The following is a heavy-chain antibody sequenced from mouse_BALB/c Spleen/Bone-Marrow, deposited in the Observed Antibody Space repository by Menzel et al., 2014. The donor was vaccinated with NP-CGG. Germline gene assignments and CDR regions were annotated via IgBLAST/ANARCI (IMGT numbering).Heavy chain of an antibody. CDR2: INSNGDST. CDR3: ARQGYPYFDY. V-gene: IGHV5-6-2*01. J-gene: IGHJ2*01. Sequence: DVKLVESGGGLVKLGGSLKLSCAASGFTFSSYYMSWVRQTPEKRLELVAAINSNGDSTYYPDTVKGRFTIFRDNAKNTLYLQMSSLKSEDTALYYCARQGYPYFDYWGQGTTLTVSS. CDR1: GFTFSSYY. D-gene: IGHD2-14*01.